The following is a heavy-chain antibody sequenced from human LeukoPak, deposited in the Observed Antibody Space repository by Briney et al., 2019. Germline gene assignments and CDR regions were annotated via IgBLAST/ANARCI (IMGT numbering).Heavy chain of an antibody. D-gene: IGHD2-15*01. Sequence: ASVKVSCKASGYTFTGYYMHWVRQAPGQGLEWMGWINPNSGGTNYAQKFQGRVTMTRDTSISTAYMELSRLRSDDTAVYYCVRDYCSGGSCSGYMDVWGKGTTVTISS. CDR3: VRDYCSGGSCSGYMDV. CDR1: GYTFTGYY. V-gene: IGHV1-2*02. J-gene: IGHJ6*03. CDR2: INPNSGGT.